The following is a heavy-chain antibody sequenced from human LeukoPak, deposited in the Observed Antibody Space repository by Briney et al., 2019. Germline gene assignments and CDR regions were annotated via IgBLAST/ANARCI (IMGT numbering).Heavy chain of an antibody. V-gene: IGHV1-2*02. CDR2: INPNSGGT. D-gene: IGHD3-3*01. CDR3: ARDPPAYYDFWSGSAAFDI. Sequence: EASVKVSCTASGYTFTVYYMHWVRQAPGQGREWMGWINPNSGGTNYAQKFQGRVTMTRDTSISTAYMELSRLRSDDTAVYYCARDPPAYYDFWSGSAAFDIWGQGTMVTVSS. CDR1: GYTFTVYY. J-gene: IGHJ3*02.